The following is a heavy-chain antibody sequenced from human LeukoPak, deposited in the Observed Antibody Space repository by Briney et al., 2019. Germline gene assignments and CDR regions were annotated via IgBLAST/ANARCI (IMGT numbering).Heavy chain of an antibody. J-gene: IGHJ4*02. Sequence: GGSLRLSCAASGFTFSSYAMSWVRQAPGKGLEWVSAISGSGGSTYYADSVKGRFTISRDNSKNTLYLQMNSLRAEDTAVYYCAKDWDCSGGSCYSLWGQGTLVTVSS. CDR3: AKDWDCSGGSCYSL. CDR1: GFTFSSYA. CDR2: ISGSGGST. V-gene: IGHV3-23*01. D-gene: IGHD2-15*01.